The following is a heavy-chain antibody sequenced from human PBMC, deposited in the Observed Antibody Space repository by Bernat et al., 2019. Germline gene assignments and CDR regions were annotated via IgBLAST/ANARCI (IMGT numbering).Heavy chain of an antibody. V-gene: IGHV1-18*01. CDR3: ARAVHYDFWSGYYYHYYMDV. CDR2: ISAYNGNT. D-gene: IGHD3-3*01. J-gene: IGHJ6*03. CDR1: GYTFTSYG. Sequence: QVKGVQSGAKVKKPGASVKVSCKASGYTFTSYGISWVRQAPGQGLEWMGWISAYNGNTNYAQKLQGRVTMTTDTSTSTAYMELRSLRSDDTAVYYCARAVHYDFWSGYYYHYYMDVWGKGTTVTVS.